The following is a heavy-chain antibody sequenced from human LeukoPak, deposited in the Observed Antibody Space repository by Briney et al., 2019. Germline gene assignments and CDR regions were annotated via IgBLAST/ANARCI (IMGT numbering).Heavy chain of an antibody. V-gene: IGHV1-69*01. CDR3: ARRSDSSGYPYYFDY. J-gene: IGHJ4*02. CDR1: GGTFSSYA. CDR2: IIPIFGTA. Sequence: SVKVSCEASGGTFSSYAISWVRQAPGQGLERMGGIIPIFGTANYAQKFQGRVTITADESTSTAYMELSSLRSEDTAVYYCARRSDSSGYPYYFDYWGQGTLVTVSS. D-gene: IGHD3-22*01.